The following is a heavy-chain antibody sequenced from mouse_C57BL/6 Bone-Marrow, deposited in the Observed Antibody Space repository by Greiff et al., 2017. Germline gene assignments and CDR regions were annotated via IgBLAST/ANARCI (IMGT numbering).Heavy chain of an antibody. J-gene: IGHJ2*01. V-gene: IGHV5-4*01. D-gene: IGHD3-3*01. CDR3: AREGGLAY. Sequence: DVKLVESGGGLVKPGGSLKLSCAASGFTFSSYAMSWVRQTPEKRLEWVATISDGGSYTYYPDNVKGRFTISRDNAKNNLYLQMSHLKSEDTAMYYCAREGGLAYWGQGATLTVSS. CDR2: ISDGGSYT. CDR1: GFTFSSYA.